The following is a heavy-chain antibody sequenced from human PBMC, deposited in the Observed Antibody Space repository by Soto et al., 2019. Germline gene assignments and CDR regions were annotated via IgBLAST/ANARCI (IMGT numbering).Heavy chain of an antibody. D-gene: IGHD1-1*01. CDR1: GVSFSGYY. V-gene: IGHV4-34*01. CDR3: ARVYNWNYSL. J-gene: IGHJ4*02. Sequence: SETLSLTCAVYGVSFSGYYWSWIRQPPGKGLEWIGEINHSGSTNYNPSLKSRVTISVDTSKNQFSLKLSSVTAADTAVYYCARVYNWNYSLWGQGTLVTVSS. CDR2: INHSGST.